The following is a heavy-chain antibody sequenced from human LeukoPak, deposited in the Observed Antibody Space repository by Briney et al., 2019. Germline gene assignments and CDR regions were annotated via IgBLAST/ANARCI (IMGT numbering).Heavy chain of an antibody. CDR3: ARAGGYSGYDHFDY. Sequence: PSETLSLTCTVSGYSISTGYYWSWIRQPPGKGLEWIGEINHSGSTNYNPSLKSRVTISVDTSKNQFSLKLSSVTAADTAVYYCARAGGYSGYDHFDYWGQGTLVTVSS. J-gene: IGHJ4*02. V-gene: IGHV4-38-2*02. CDR1: GYSISTGYY. D-gene: IGHD5-12*01. CDR2: INHSGST.